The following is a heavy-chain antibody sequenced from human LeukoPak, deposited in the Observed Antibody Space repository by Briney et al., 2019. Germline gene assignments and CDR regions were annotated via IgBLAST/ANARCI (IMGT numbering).Heavy chain of an antibody. J-gene: IGHJ4*02. CDR3: ARVISSRHGDY. CDR2: ISGSGGST. CDR1: GFTFSSYA. D-gene: IGHD6-13*01. Sequence: GGSLRLSCAASGFTFSSYAMSWVRQAPGKGLEWVSAISGSGGSTYYADSVKGRFTISRDNAKNSLYLQMNSLRAEDTAVYYCARVISSRHGDYWGQGTLVTVSS. V-gene: IGHV3-23*01.